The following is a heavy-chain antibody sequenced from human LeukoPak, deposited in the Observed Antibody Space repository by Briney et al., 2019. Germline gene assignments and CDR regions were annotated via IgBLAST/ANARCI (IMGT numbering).Heavy chain of an antibody. J-gene: IGHJ3*02. CDR1: GGSFSGYY. CDR3: ARDQDYGDTLGFAFDI. CDR2: INHSGST. Sequence: PSETLSLTCAVYGGSFSGYYWSWIRQPPGKGLEWIGEINHSGSTNYNPSLKSRVTISVDTSKNQFFLKLSSVTAADTAVYYCARDQDYGDTLGFAFDIWGQGTMVTVSS. V-gene: IGHV4-34*01. D-gene: IGHD4-17*01.